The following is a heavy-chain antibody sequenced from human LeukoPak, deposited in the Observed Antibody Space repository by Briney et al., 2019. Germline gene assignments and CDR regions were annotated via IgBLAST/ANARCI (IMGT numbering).Heavy chain of an antibody. J-gene: IGHJ5*02. Sequence: ASVKVSCKASGYTFTGYYMHWVRQAPGQGLEWMGWINPNSGGTNYAQKFQGRVTMTGDASINTAYMELSSLRSEDTAVYYCARDTNWFDPWGQRTLVTVSS. CDR1: GYTFTGYY. CDR2: INPNSGGT. CDR3: ARDTNWFDP. V-gene: IGHV1-2*02.